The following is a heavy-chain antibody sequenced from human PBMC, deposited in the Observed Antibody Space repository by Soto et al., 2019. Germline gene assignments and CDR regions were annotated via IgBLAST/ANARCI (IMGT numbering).Heavy chain of an antibody. CDR1: GYTFTNFG. D-gene: IGHD3-9*01. V-gene: IGHV1-18*01. CDR2: SSAHNGDT. CDR3: AREYSYDILSAYPHNYVYYI. Sequence: ASVKVSCKASGYTFTNFGISWVRQAPGQGLEWMGWSSAHNGDTKHAQMFQGRVTMTTDTSTSTAYMELRSLRSDDTALYYCAREYSYDILSAYPHNYVYYIWTQGTMVT. J-gene: IGHJ3*02.